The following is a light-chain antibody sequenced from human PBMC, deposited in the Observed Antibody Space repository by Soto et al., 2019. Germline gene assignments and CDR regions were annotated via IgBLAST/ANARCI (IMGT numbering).Light chain of an antibody. CDR1: QSISSW. Sequence: IQMTQSPSSLSASVGDRVTITCRASQSISSWLAWYQQKPGKAPKLLIYDASSLESGVPPRFSGSGSGTEFTLTISSLQPDDFATYYCQQYNSYPLTFGGGTKVDIK. CDR3: QQYNSYPLT. J-gene: IGKJ4*01. CDR2: DAS. V-gene: IGKV1-5*01.